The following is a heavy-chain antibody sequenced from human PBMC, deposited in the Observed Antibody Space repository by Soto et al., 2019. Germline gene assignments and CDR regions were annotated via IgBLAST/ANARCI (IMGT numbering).Heavy chain of an antibody. J-gene: IGHJ3*01. CDR2: ILHSGTT. D-gene: IGHD6-19*01. CDR3: ASSSGWYRHDV. CDR1: GDSISSPKW. V-gene: IGHV4-4*02. Sequence: QVHLQESGPGLVKPSGTLSLTCAVSGDSISSPKWWTWLRQPPGKGLEWIGDILHSGTTNYNPSLKSRVILSVDKSQNQCSLSLTSVTAADTAIYFCASSSGWYRHDVWGQGTSVTVSS.